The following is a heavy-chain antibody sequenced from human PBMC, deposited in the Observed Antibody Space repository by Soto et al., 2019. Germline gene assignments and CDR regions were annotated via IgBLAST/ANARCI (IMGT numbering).Heavy chain of an antibody. CDR3: XXXXXXXXYPKTFAY. Sequence: QITLKESGPTLVKPTETLTLTCSFSGFSLSTSGVGVGWIRQPPGKALEWLTLIYGHDDKRYSPSLKSRLTITKDTXKNQXXXXXXXXXXXXXXXXXXXXXXXXXXYPKTFAYWSQGTLVTVSS. V-gene: IGHV2-5*01. J-gene: IGHJ4*02. CDR1: GFSLSTSGVG. CDR2: IYGHDDK.